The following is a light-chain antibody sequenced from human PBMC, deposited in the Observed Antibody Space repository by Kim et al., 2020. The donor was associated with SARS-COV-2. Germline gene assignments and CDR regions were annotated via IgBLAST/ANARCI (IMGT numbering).Light chain of an antibody. CDR2: KAS. CDR1: QSISSW. V-gene: IGKV1-5*03. J-gene: IGKJ2*01. CDR3: QQYNSSPYT. Sequence: SESVGDRVTITCRASQSISSWLAWYQQKPGKAPKFLIYKASRLQSGVPSRFSGSGSGTEFTLTISSLQPDDFATYYCQQYNSSPYTFGQGTKLEI.